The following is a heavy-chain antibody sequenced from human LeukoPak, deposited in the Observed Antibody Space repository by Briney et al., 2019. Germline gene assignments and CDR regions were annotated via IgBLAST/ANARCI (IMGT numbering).Heavy chain of an antibody. V-gene: IGHV4-39*07. Sequence: SETLSLTCTVSGGSISSLIYYWGWIRQPPGKGLEWIGSIHYSGSTYYSPSLKSRVTISVDTSRNQFSLKLTSVTAADTAVYYCARVTRGFDIWGQGTMVTVSS. CDR2: IHYSGST. D-gene: IGHD3-10*01. CDR1: GGSISSLIYY. J-gene: IGHJ3*02. CDR3: ARVTRGFDI.